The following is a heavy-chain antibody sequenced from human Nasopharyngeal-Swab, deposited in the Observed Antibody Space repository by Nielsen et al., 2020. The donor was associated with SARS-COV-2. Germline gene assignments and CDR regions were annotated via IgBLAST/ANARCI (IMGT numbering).Heavy chain of an antibody. J-gene: IGHJ4*02. D-gene: IGHD1-26*01. CDR3: ARDIGGSSGDY. V-gene: IGHV3-53*01. CDR2: IYSGGST. Sequence: GESLKISCAASGFTVSSNYMSWVRQAPGKGLEWVSVIYSGGSTYCADSVKGRFTISRDNSKNTLYLQMNSLRAEDTAVYYCARDIGGSSGDYWGQGTLVTVSS. CDR1: GFTVSSNY.